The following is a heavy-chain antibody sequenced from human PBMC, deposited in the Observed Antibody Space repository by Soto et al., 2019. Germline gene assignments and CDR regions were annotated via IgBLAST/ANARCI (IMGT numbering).Heavy chain of an antibody. J-gene: IGHJ4*02. CDR2: NYYSGST. CDR3: ATRTLGRNRLDY. Sequence: QVQLQESGTGLVKPSQTLSLTCTVSGGSISSGDYYWSWIGQPPGMGLEWIGYNYYSGSTYYNPSLQSRVTISVDTSKNTFSLKLSSVTAADTAVYYCATRTLGRNRLDYWGQGTMVTVSS. CDR1: GGSISSGDYY. D-gene: IGHD7-27*01. V-gene: IGHV4-30-4*01.